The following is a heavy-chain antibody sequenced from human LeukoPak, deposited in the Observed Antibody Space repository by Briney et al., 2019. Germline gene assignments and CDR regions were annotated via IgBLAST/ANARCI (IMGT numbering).Heavy chain of an antibody. CDR2: IYYSGST. Sequence: SETLSLTCTVSGGSISSSSYYWGWIRQPPGKGLEWIGSIYYSGSTYYNPSLKSRVTISVDTSKNQFSLKLSSVTAADTAVYYCARGGSSSWYRSALSCDYWGQGTLVTVSS. J-gene: IGHJ4*02. D-gene: IGHD6-13*01. CDR3: ARGGSSSWYRSALSCDY. CDR1: GGSISSSSYY. V-gene: IGHV4-39*07.